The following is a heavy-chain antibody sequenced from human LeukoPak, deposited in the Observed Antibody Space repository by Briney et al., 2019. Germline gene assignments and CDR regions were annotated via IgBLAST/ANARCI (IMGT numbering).Heavy chain of an antibody. V-gene: IGHV4-30-2*01. CDR1: GGSISSGGYS. Sequence: SETLSLTCAVSGGSISSGGYSWSWIRQPPGKGLEWIGYIYHSGSTYYNPSLKSRVTISVDRSKNQFSLKLSSVTAADTAVYYCASIYYYDSSGYYWGAFDIWGQGTMVTVSS. J-gene: IGHJ3*02. CDR3: ASIYYYDSSGYYWGAFDI. CDR2: IYHSGST. D-gene: IGHD3-22*01.